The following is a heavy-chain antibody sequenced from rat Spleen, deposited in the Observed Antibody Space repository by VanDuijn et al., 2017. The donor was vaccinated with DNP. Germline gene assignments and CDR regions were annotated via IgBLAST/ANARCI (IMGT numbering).Heavy chain of an antibody. J-gene: IGHJ1*01. CDR3: ARRWEEDYPYWSFDF. CDR2: IRYDGGSP. D-gene: IGHD1-4*01. Sequence: EVQLVESGGGLVQPGRSLKLSCAASGFTFSDYYMAWVRQAPTKGLEWVAYIRYDGGSPHYGDSVKGRFTISRDKAKSTLYLQMNSLRSEDMATYYCARRWEEDYPYWSFDFWGPGTMVTVSS. V-gene: IGHV5-22*01. CDR1: GFTFSDYY.